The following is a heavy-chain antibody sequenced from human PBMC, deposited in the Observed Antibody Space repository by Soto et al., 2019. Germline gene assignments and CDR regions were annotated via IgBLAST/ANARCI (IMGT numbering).Heavy chain of an antibody. V-gene: IGHV4-31*03. CDR1: GVSISSGGYY. D-gene: IGHD4-17*01. CDR2: ICYSGST. J-gene: IGHJ4*02. CDR3: AREGDDYGDYLFDY. Sequence: SETMSLTCTVSGVSISSGGYYWSRIRQHPGKGLEWIGYICYSGSTYYNPSLKSRVTISVDTSKNQFSLKLSSVTAADTAVYYCAREGDDYGDYLFDYWGQGTLVTVSS.